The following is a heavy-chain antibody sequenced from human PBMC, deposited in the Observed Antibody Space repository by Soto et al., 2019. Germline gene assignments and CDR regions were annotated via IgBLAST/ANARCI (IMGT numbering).Heavy chain of an antibody. CDR3: XXXXGXXXXXXXXXLRXDY. V-gene: IGHV3-23*01. Sequence: EVQLLESGGGLVQPGGSLRLSCAASGFTFSSYAMSWVRQAPGXXXEXVXAISGSGGSTYYADSVKGRFTISRDNSKNTLYLQMNSLRAEDXAXXXXXXXXGXXXXXXXXXLRXDYWGQGTLVTVSS. J-gene: IGHJ4*02. CDR2: ISGSGGST. CDR1: GFTFSSYA.